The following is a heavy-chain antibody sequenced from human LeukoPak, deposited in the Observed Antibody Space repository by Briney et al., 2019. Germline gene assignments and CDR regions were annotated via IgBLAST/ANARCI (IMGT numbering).Heavy chain of an antibody. CDR1: GYTFTGYY. CDR2: IDPNSGGT. Sequence: ASVKVSCKASGYTFTGYYMLWVRQAPGQGLERMGWIDPNSGGTNYAQKFQGRVTMTRDTSISTAYMELSRLRSDDTAVYYCARAGSSTSWPFDYWGQGTLVTVSS. D-gene: IGHD2-2*01. V-gene: IGHV1-2*02. CDR3: ARAGSSTSWPFDY. J-gene: IGHJ4*02.